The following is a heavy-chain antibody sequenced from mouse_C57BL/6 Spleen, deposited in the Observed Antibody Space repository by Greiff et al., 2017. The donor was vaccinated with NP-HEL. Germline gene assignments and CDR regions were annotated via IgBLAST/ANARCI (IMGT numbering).Heavy chain of an antibody. J-gene: IGHJ4*01. D-gene: IGHD2-4*01. CDR2: IDPSDSYT. Sequence: QVQLQQPGAELVKPGASVKLSCKASGYTFTSYWMQWVKQRPGQGLEWIGEIDPSDSYTNYNQKFKGKATLTVDTSSSTAYMQLSSLTSEDSAVYYCARRSYDYDVGAMDYWGQGTSVTVSS. CDR3: ARRSYDYDVGAMDY. CDR1: GYTFTSYW. V-gene: IGHV1-50*01.